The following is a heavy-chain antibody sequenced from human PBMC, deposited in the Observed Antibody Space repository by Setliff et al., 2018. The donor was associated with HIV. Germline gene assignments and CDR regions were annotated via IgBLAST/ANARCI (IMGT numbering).Heavy chain of an antibody. CDR3: STNFRGLLVE. V-gene: IGHV4-38-2*02. Sequence: PSETLSLTCTVFGFSISSGYFWGWIRQPPGKGLEWIGSIHYSGSTYYNSSLRSRVTILVDTSRNQFSLSLSSVTAADTAVYYCSTNFRGLLVEWGQGTLVTVSS. D-gene: IGHD3-10*01. CDR1: GFSISSGYF. J-gene: IGHJ4*02. CDR2: IHYSGST.